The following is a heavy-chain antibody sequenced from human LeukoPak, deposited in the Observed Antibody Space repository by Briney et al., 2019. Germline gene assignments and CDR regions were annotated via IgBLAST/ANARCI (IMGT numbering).Heavy chain of an antibody. CDR3: ARGPPRYDYVWGSYRSPHFDY. Sequence: SETLSLTCTVSGGSISSYYWSWIRQPPGKGLEWIGYIYYSGCTNYNPSLKSRVTISVDTSKNQFSLKLSSVTAADTAVYYCARGPPRYDYVWGSYRSPHFDYWGQGTLVTVSS. J-gene: IGHJ4*02. CDR2: IYYSGCT. V-gene: IGHV4-59*12. D-gene: IGHD3-16*02. CDR1: GGSISSYY.